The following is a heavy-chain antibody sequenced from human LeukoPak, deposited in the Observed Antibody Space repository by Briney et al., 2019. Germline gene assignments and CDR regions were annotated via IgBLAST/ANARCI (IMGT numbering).Heavy chain of an antibody. CDR3: AKVFETYFVIDY. V-gene: IGHV3-23*01. Sequence: GGSLRLSCAASGFAFSNYAMSWVRQAPGKGLEWVSTISGSGGTTYYVDSVKGRFTISRDISKNMLYLQMNSLRAEDTAAYYCAKVFETYFVIDYWGQGTLVTVSS. J-gene: IGHJ4*02. CDR1: GFAFSNYA. D-gene: IGHD3-10*02. CDR2: ISGSGGTT.